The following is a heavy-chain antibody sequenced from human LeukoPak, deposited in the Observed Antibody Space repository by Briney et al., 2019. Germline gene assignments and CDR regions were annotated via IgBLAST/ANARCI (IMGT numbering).Heavy chain of an antibody. V-gene: IGHV3-21*06. CDR3: AREIGPQDY. J-gene: IGHJ4*02. D-gene: IGHD3-22*01. CDR2: ISSTSIYT. CDR1: GFPFSSYT. Sequence: PGGSLRLSCAASGFPFSSYTMNCVRHAPGRGLEWVSSISSTSIYTYYADSVRGRFTVSRDNAKNSLYLQINSLRTEDTAVYYCAREIGPQDYWGQGTLVSVSS.